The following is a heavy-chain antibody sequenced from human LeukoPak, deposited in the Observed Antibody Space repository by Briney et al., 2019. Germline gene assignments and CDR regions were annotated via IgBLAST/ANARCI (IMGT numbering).Heavy chain of an antibody. CDR3: ARVGFTTSWSNFDY. V-gene: IGHV1-2*06. CDR1: GYNFPAYF. CDR2: INPNGGDT. Sequence: ASVTVSCKAAGYNFPAYFIHWVRQAPGQGLEWMGRINPNGGDTNYAQKFQGRVTMAGDTSISTAYMELSSLISDDTAVYYCARVGFTTSWSNFDYWGQGNLVTVSS. D-gene: IGHD2-2*01. J-gene: IGHJ4*02.